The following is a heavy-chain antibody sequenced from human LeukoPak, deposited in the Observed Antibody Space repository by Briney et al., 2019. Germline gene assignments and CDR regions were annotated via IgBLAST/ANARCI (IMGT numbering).Heavy chain of an antibody. D-gene: IGHD6-19*01. CDR1: GYTFTGYY. Sequence: ASVKVSCKASGYTFTGYYMHWVRQAPGQGLEWMGWISAYNGNTNYAQKLQGRVTMTTDTSTSTAYMELRSLRSDDTAVYYCARVYGSGWTPRILDFDYWGQGTLVTVSS. CDR3: ARVYGSGWTPRILDFDY. CDR2: ISAYNGNT. J-gene: IGHJ4*02. V-gene: IGHV1-18*04.